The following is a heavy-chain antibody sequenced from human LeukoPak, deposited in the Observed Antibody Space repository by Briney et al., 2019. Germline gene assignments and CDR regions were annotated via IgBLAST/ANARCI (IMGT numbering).Heavy chain of an antibody. J-gene: IGHJ4*02. CDR1: GGSISSGGYY. V-gene: IGHV4-31*03. CDR2: IYYSGST. CDR3: ARGRGYSGYDYGVDY. Sequence: SQTLSLTCTASGGSISSGGYYWSWIRQHPGKGLEWIGYIYYSGSTYYNPSLKSRVTISVDTSKNQFSLKLSSVTAADTAVYYCARGRGYSGYDYGVDYWGQGTLVTVSS. D-gene: IGHD5-12*01.